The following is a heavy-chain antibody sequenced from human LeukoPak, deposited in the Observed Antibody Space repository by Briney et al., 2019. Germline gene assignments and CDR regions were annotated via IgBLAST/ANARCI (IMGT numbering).Heavy chain of an antibody. CDR1: GFPFGGYW. CDR2: VNRDGSET. CDR3: ARNNGMDV. J-gene: IGHJ6*02. V-gene: IGHV3-7*03. Sequence: GGSLRLSCAGSGFPFGGYWMVWARQAPGKGPEWVANVNRDGSETYYLDSVKGRFTISKDNAKNSLYLQMNSLRAEDTALYHCARNNGMDVWGQGTTVIVSS.